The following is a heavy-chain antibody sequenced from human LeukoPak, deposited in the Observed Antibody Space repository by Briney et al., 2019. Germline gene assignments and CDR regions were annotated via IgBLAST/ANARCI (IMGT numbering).Heavy chain of an antibody. CDR3: ARHRTLGVVDY. CDR1: GGSISPYY. CDR2: ICYIGST. J-gene: IGHJ4*02. D-gene: IGHD3-10*01. Sequence: PSETLSLTCTGSGGSISPYYWSWIRQPPGKGLEWIGYICYIGSTNYDPSLKSRVTISVDTSKNQFSLKLNSVTAADTAVYYCARHRTLGVVDYRGQGTLVTVSS. V-gene: IGHV4-59*08.